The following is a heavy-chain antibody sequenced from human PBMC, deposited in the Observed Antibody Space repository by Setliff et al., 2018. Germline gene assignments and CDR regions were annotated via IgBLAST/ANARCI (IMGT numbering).Heavy chain of an antibody. CDR3: ARARYSSGWYGGGGAFYYMDA. J-gene: IGHJ6*03. V-gene: IGHV4-59*08. CDR1: GDSISSHF. D-gene: IGHD6-19*01. Sequence: SETLSLTCTVSGDSISSHFWTWIRQPPGKGLEWVGHIYYTGSTSYNASVKSRVTVSLDTSKNQFSLKLTSVTAADTAVYYCARARYSSGWYGGGGAFYYMDAWDKGTTVTVSS. CDR2: IYYTGST.